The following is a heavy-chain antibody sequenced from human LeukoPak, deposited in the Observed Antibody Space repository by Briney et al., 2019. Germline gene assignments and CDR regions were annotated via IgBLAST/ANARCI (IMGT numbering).Heavy chain of an antibody. Sequence: SETLSLTCTVSGGSISSGGYYWSWIRQPPGRGLEWIGYIYYSGSTNYNPSLKSRVTISVDTSKNQFSLKLSPVTAADTAVYYCARTTMSPNTFDIWGQGTMVTVSS. CDR3: ARTTMSPNTFDI. CDR1: GGSISSGGYY. D-gene: IGHD3-22*01. J-gene: IGHJ3*02. V-gene: IGHV4-61*08. CDR2: IYYSGST.